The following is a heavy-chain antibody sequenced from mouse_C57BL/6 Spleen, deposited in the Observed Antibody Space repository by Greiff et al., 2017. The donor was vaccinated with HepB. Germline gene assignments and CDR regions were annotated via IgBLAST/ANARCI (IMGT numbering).Heavy chain of an antibody. V-gene: IGHV5-6*01. CDR1: GFTFSSYG. Sequence: EVHLVESGGDLVKPGGSLKLSCAASGFTFSSYGMSWVRQTPDKRLEWVATISSGGSYTYYPDSVKGRFTISRDKAKNTPYLQMSRLKAEDTAMYYCARHGLPNYFDYWGQGTTLTVSS. D-gene: IGHD2-2*01. CDR3: ARHGLPNYFDY. J-gene: IGHJ2*01. CDR2: ISSGGSYT.